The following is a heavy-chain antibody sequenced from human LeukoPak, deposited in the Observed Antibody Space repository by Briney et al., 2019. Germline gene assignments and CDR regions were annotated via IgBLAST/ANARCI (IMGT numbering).Heavy chain of an antibody. D-gene: IGHD4-23*01. V-gene: IGHV3-74*03. CDR2: VKTDGNST. Sequence: PGGSLRLSCAASGLTFRNYWMHWVRQAPGKGLVWVSGVKTDGNSTMYADSVRGRFSISRDDAKNTLYLQMNSLRDEDTAVYYCTTVEHYRGQGTLVTVSSRESSQPLSWGQGTLVTVSS. CDR3: TTVEHYRGQGTLVTVSSRESSQPLS. CDR1: GLTFRNYW. J-gene: IGHJ5*02.